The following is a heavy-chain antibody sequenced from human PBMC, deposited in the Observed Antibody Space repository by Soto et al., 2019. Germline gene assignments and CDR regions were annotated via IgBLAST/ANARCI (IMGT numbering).Heavy chain of an antibody. D-gene: IGHD5-12*01. J-gene: IGHJ4*02. Sequence: GASVKVSCKASGGTFSSYAISWVRQAPGQGLEWMGGIIPIFGTANYAQRFQGRVTITADESTSTAYMELSSLRSEDTAVYYCATSGAYSGYDLPTFDYWGQGTLVTVSS. CDR3: ATSGAYSGYDLPTFDY. CDR1: GGTFSSYA. CDR2: IIPIFGTA. V-gene: IGHV1-69*13.